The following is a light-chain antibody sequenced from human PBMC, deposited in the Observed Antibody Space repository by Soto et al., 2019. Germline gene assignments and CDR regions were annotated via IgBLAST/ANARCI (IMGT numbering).Light chain of an antibody. CDR1: QSISNS. V-gene: IGKV1-5*01. CDR3: QQYNSYS. J-gene: IGKJ1*01. CDR2: HAS. Sequence: DIQMTQSPSTRPASAVDTITFTCRASQSISNSLAWYQQKPGTAPKVLIYHASNLQSGVTSRFSGSGSGTEFTLTISSLQPDDFATYYCQQYNSYSFGQGTKVDIK.